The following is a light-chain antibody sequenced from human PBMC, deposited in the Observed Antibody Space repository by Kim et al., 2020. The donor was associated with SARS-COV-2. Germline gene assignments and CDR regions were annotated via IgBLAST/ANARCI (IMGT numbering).Light chain of an antibody. Sequence: SYELTQPPSVSVSPGQTARITCSGDTLPKQYAYWYQQKPGQAPVLVIYEDSERPSGIPERFSGSGSGTTVTLTISGVQAEDEADYYCQSADSSGTSVVFGGGTQLTVL. CDR2: EDS. J-gene: IGLJ2*01. CDR1: TLPKQY. V-gene: IGLV3-25*03. CDR3: QSADSSGTSVV.